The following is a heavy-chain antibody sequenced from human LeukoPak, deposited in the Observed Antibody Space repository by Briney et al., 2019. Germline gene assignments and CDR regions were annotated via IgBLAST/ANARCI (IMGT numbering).Heavy chain of an antibody. D-gene: IGHD3-22*01. J-gene: IGHJ6*03. CDR1: GFTFNGYG. CDR3: AKNGASSGYSAMDV. CDR2: IDSNGLST. V-gene: IGHV3-23*01. Sequence: GESLRLSCAASGFTFNGYGMNWVRQAPGKGLEWVSVIDSNGLSTYYADSVKGRFTISRDNYKNTLHLQMNSLTVEDTALYYCAKNGASSGYSAMDVWGKGTTVTVSS.